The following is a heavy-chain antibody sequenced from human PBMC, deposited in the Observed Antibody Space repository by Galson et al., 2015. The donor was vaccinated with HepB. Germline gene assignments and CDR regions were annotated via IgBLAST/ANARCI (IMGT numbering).Heavy chain of an antibody. CDR3: ARAPGRHFDWLLDSGGMDV. CDR1: GYTFTSYA. Sequence: SVKVSCKASGYTFTSYAMNWVRQAPGQGLEWMGWINTNTGNPTYAQGFTGRFVFSLDTSVSTAYLQISSLKAEDTAVYYCARAPGRHFDWLLDSGGMDVWGQGTTVTVSS. V-gene: IGHV7-4-1*02. D-gene: IGHD3-9*01. CDR2: INTNTGNP. J-gene: IGHJ6*02.